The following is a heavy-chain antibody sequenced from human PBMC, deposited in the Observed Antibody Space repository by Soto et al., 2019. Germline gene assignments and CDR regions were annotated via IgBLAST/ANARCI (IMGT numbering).Heavy chain of an antibody. CDR2: IIPMFDIT. V-gene: IGHV1-69*02. CDR3: ARGLWVGANGNWFDL. J-gene: IGHJ5*02. D-gene: IGHD3-10*01. Sequence: SVKVSCKTSGGTFSSYSFSWVRQAPGQGLEWMGRIIPMFDITNYAQKFQGRVTITADKSTSTVYLELSSLRSDDTAVYYCARGLWVGANGNWFDLWGQGTLVTVSS. CDR1: GGTFSSYS.